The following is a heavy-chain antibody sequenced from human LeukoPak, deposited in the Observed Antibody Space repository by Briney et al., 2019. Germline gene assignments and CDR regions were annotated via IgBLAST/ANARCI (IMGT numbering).Heavy chain of an antibody. CDR3: ARDAYDFWSGYYSRPHFDY. Sequence: PSETLSLTRTVSGGSISSYYWSWIRQPPGKGLEWIGYIYYSGSTNYNPSLKSRVTISVDTSKNQFSLKLSSVTAADTAVYYCARDAYDFWSGYYSRPHFDYWGQGTLVTVSS. CDR1: GGSISSYY. D-gene: IGHD3-3*01. CDR2: IYYSGST. V-gene: IGHV4-59*01. J-gene: IGHJ4*02.